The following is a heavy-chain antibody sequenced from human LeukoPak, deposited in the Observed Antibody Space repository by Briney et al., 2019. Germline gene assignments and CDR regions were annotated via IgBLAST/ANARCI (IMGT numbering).Heavy chain of an antibody. Sequence: GGSLRLSCEASGIMFINYWMSWVRQAPGKGLEWVANIKEDGSEKNYVDSVEGRFTLSRDNARNSLYLQMNSLRAEDTAVYYCARRGWQFDSWGQGTMVADCS. CDR3: ARRGWQFDS. D-gene: IGHD2-15*01. V-gene: IGHV3-7*01. CDR2: IKEDGSEK. J-gene: IGHJ4*02. CDR1: GIMFINYW.